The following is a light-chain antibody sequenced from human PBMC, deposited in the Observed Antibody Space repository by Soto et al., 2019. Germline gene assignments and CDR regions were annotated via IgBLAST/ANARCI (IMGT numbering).Light chain of an antibody. CDR2: DTS. CDR3: AAWDDSLNGPA. J-gene: IGLJ2*01. V-gene: IGLV1-44*01. Sequence: TLTVSCSGTYSNIGINDVHWYRQLSGTAPQILIYDTSQRATGVPDRFSGSRSGTSASLVISGLQTEDEADYHCAAWDDSLNGPAFGGGTKVTVL. CDR1: YSNIGIND.